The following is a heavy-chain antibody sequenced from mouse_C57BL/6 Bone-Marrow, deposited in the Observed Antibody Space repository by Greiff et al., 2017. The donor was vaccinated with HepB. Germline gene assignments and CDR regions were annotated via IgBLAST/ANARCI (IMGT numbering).Heavy chain of an antibody. Sequence: EVKLQESGPGLVKPSQSLSLTCSVTGYSITSGYYWNWIRQFPGNKLVWMGYISYDGSNNYNQSLKNRISITRDTSKNQFFLKLNSVTTEDTATYYGASETGPWFAYWGQGTLVTVSA. CDR1: GYSITSGYY. D-gene: IGHD4-1*01. V-gene: IGHV3-6*01. J-gene: IGHJ3*01. CDR2: ISYDGSN. CDR3: ASETGPWFAY.